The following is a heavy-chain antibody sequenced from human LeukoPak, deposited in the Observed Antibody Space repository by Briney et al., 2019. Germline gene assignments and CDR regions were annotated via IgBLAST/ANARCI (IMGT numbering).Heavy chain of an antibody. CDR2: INPNSGGT. CDR1: GYTFTGYY. V-gene: IGHV1-2*02. D-gene: IGHD3-10*01. Sequence: ASVKVSCKASGYTFTGYYMHWVRQAPGQGLEWMGWINPNSGGTNYAQKFQGRVTMTRDTSISTAYMELSRLRSDDTAVYYCARTYYYGSGSPLDYWGQGTLVTVSS. CDR3: ARTYYYGSGSPLDY. J-gene: IGHJ4*02.